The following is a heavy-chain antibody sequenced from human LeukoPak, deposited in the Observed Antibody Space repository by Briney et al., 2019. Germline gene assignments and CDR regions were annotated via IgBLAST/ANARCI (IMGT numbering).Heavy chain of an antibody. V-gene: IGHV1-2*02. D-gene: IGHD5-18*01. Sequence: ASVKVSCKASGYTFTGYYIHWVRQAPGQGLEWMGWINPDGATNYEQKFQGRVTMTRDTSISSAYLALDRLRSDDTAVYYCARERQQWHFDSWGQGTLVTVSS. CDR3: ARERQQWHFDS. CDR1: GYTFTGYY. CDR2: INPDGAT. J-gene: IGHJ4*02.